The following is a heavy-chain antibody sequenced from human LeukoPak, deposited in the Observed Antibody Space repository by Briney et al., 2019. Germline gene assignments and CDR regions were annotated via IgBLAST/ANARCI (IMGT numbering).Heavy chain of an antibody. CDR2: ISSSSSTI. CDR1: GFTFSSYS. CDR3: ARRPGDWFHYYYYYMDV. V-gene: IGHV3-48*01. D-gene: IGHD3-9*01. J-gene: IGHJ6*03. Sequence: PGGSLRLSCAASGFTFSSYSMNWVRQAPGKGLEWVSYISSSSSTIYYADSVKGRFTISRDNAKNSLYLQMNSLRAEDTAVYYCARRPGDWFHYYYYYMDVWGKGTTVTVSS.